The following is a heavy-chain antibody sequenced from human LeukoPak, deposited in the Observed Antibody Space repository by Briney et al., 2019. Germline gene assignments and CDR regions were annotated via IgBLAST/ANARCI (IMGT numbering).Heavy chain of an antibody. CDR1: GGSISSYY. J-gene: IGHJ3*02. CDR3: ARDTSRSSWYGSFDI. Sequence: PSETLSLTCTISGGSISSYYWRWIRQPAGKGLEWIGRIYTSGSTNYNPSLKSRVTMSVDTSKNQFSLKLSSVTAADTAVYYCARDTSRSSWYGSFDIWGQGTMVTVSS. V-gene: IGHV4-4*07. CDR2: IYTSGST. D-gene: IGHD6-13*01.